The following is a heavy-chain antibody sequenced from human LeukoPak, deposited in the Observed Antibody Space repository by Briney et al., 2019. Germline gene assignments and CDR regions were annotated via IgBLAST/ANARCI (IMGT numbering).Heavy chain of an antibody. J-gene: IGHJ4*02. D-gene: IGHD3-9*01. Sequence: GASVKVSCKASGYTFTGYYMHWVRQAPGQGLEWMGWINPNSGGTNYAQKFQGRVTMTRDTSISTAYMELSRLRSDDTAVYYCATNLDWISRVYYFDYWGQGTLVTVSS. V-gene: IGHV1-2*02. CDR3: ATNLDWISRVYYFDY. CDR1: GYTFTGYY. CDR2: INPNSGGT.